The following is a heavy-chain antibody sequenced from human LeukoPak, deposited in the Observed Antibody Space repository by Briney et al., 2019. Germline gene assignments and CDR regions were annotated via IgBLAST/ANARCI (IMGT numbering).Heavy chain of an antibody. Sequence: PGGSLRLSCAASGFTFSTYAMRWVRQAPGKGLEYVSGISSNGGSTFYANSVNGRFTIFRDNSETTVYLQMGSLRTEDMAVYYCARSYDFWSGYMDVWGKGTTVTVSS. J-gene: IGHJ6*03. D-gene: IGHD3-3*01. CDR3: ARSYDFWSGYMDV. V-gene: IGHV3-64*01. CDR2: ISSNGGST. CDR1: GFTFSTYA.